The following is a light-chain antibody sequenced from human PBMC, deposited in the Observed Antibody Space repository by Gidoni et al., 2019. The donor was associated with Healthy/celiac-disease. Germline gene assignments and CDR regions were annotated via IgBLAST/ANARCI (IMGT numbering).Light chain of an antibody. CDR2: AAS. Sequence: DIQMTQSPSSLSASVGDRVPITCRASQSISSYLNWYQQKPGKAPKLLIYAASSLQSGVPSRFSGSGSGTDSTLTSSSLQPEDLATYYCQQSYSTRGYTFGQGTKLEIK. V-gene: IGKV1-39*01. J-gene: IGKJ2*01. CDR3: QQSYSTRGYT. CDR1: QSISSY.